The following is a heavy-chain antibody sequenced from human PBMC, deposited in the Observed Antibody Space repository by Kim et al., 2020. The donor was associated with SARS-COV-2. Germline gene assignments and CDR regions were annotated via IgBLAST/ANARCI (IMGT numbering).Heavy chain of an antibody. V-gene: IGHV3-53*01. Sequence: TYYAETVKGGITISSDNSKNTVYLQMNGLRAEDTAVYYCARGWNSGYDYWGQGALVSVSS. D-gene: IGHD5-12*01. CDR3: ARGWNSGYDY. J-gene: IGHJ4*02. CDR2: T.